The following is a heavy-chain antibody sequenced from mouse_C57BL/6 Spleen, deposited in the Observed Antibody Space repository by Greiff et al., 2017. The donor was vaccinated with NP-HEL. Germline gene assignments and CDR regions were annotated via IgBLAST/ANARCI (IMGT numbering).Heavy chain of an antibody. D-gene: IGHD1-1*01. J-gene: IGHJ2*01. Sequence: QVQLQQPGAELVRPGSSVKLSCKASGYTFTSYWMHWVKQRPIQGLEWIGNIDPSDSATHYNQKFKDKATLTVDKSSSTAYMQLSSLTSEDAAVYYGARGNPGSSDYFDYWGQGTTLTVSS. CDR1: GYTFTSYW. CDR2: IDPSDSAT. V-gene: IGHV1-52*01. CDR3: ARGNPGSSDYFDY.